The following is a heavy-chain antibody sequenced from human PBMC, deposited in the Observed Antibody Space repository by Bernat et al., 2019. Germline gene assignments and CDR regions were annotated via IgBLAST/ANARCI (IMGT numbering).Heavy chain of an antibody. CDR1: GGTFSSYA. J-gene: IGHJ4*02. D-gene: IGHD3-22*01. CDR2: IIPIFGTA. V-gene: IGHV1-69*01. CDR3: ARGEKYYYDRSGYYNYYFDY. Sequence: QVQLVQSGAEVKKPGSSVKVSCKASGGTFSSYAISWVRQAPGQGLEWMGGIIPIFGTAHYAQKFQGRVTITADESTSTAYMELSSLRSEDTAVYYCARGEKYYYDRSGYYNYYFDYWGQGTLVTVSS.